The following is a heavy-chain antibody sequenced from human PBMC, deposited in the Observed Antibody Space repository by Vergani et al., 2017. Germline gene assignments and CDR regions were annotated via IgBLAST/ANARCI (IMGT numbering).Heavy chain of an antibody. D-gene: IGHD6-6*01. V-gene: IGHV3-21*01. CDR2: ISSSSSYI. CDR3: ARDLIAAQYYYYYGMDV. J-gene: IGHJ6*02. Sequence: EVQLVESGGGLVKPGGSLRLSCAASGFTFSSYSMNWVRQAPGKGLEWVSSISSSSSYIYYADSVKCRFTISRDNAKNSLYLQMNSLRAEDTAVYYGARDLIAAQYYYYYGMDVWGQGTTVTVSS. CDR1: GFTFSSYS.